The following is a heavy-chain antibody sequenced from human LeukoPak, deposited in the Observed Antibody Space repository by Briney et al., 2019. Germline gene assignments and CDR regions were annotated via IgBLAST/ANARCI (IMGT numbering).Heavy chain of an antibody. D-gene: IGHD3-22*01. Sequence: PAETLSLTCTVSGGSISSYYWSWIRQPPGKGLEWIGYIYYSGSTNYNPSLKSRVTISVDTSKNQFSLKLSSVTAADTAVYYCAGGVPDSSGYLFDYWGQGTLVTVSS. V-gene: IGHV4-59*01. CDR3: AGGVPDSSGYLFDY. CDR1: GGSISSYY. J-gene: IGHJ4*02. CDR2: IYYSGST.